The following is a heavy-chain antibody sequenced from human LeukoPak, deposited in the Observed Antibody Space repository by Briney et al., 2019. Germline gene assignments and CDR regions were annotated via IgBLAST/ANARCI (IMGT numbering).Heavy chain of an antibody. Sequence: PGGSLRLSCAASGFTFSSYSMNWVLQAPGKGLEWVSSISSSSSYIYYADSVKGRFTISRDNAKNSLYLQMNSLRAEDTAVYYCARGPDCSGGSCYSGSDYWGQGTLVTVSS. CDR3: ARGPDCSGGSCYSGSDY. J-gene: IGHJ4*02. V-gene: IGHV3-21*01. CDR1: GFTFSSYS. D-gene: IGHD2-15*01. CDR2: ISSSSSYI.